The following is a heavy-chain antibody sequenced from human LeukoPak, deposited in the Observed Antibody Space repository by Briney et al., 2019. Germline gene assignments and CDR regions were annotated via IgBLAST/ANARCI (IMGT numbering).Heavy chain of an antibody. CDR3: VRAVSGRFDY. CDR2: IYCSGST. CDR1: GGSMSPYH. J-gene: IGHJ4*02. Sequence: SETLSLTCTVSGGSMSPYHWGWIRQPPGKGLEWTGYIYCSGSTNYNPSLKSRVTISVDTSKNQFSLKLSSVTAADTAIYYCVRAVSGRFDYWGQGTLVTVSS. D-gene: IGHD6-19*01. V-gene: IGHV4-59*08.